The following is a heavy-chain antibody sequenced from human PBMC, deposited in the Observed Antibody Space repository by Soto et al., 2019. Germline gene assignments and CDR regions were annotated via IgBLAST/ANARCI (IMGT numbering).Heavy chain of an antibody. J-gene: IGHJ3*02. Sequence: EVQLVESGGGLVEPGGSLRLSCAASGITFSNAWMNWVRKAPGKELEYIGRIRSKTDGGTTEYAAPVEGRFTVSRDDSKNTLYLQMSGLKTEDTAVYYCTTTRPGTNVFDNWGQGTLVTVSS. D-gene: IGHD6-13*01. CDR1: GITFSNAW. CDR3: TTTRPGTNVFDN. V-gene: IGHV3-15*01. CDR2: IRSKTDGGTT.